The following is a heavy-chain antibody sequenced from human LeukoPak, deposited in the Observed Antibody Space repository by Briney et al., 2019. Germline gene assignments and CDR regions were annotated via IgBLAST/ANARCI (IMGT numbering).Heavy chain of an antibody. V-gene: IGHV3-30*04. D-gene: IGHD1-26*01. CDR3: ARIVGHTRSEF. J-gene: IGHJ4*02. CDR1: GFSLSSYA. CDR2: ISFDGRNK. Sequence: GGSLRLSCAASGFSLSSYAMHWVRQAPGKGLEWVSFISFDGRNKNYADSVRGRFTISRDDSKNTLYLQMSSLRNEDTAVYFCARIVGHTRSEFWGQGTLVTVSS.